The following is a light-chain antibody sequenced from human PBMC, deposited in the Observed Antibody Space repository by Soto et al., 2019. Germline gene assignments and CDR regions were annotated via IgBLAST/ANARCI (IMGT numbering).Light chain of an antibody. J-gene: IGKJ4*01. CDR2: DSS. CDR3: QKCNSAPIT. V-gene: IGKV1-27*01. CDR1: QDIGTY. Sequence: IQMAQSPSSLSASVGDRDTITCRASQDIGTYLAWYQQKPGKVPKPMIYDSSTLKSGVPSRFSGSGSGTDFTLIISSLQPEDVAVYYCQKCNSAPITFGGGTEVEV.